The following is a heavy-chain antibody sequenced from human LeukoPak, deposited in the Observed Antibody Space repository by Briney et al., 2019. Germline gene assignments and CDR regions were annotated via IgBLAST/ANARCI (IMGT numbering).Heavy chain of an antibody. D-gene: IGHD5-18*01. CDR3: ARDGGYSADFDY. CDR2: TWSDGANK. Sequence: PGRSLRLSCAASGFTFSNYAIHWVRQAPGKGLEWVAVTWSDGANKYYADSVKGRFTISRDNSKKTVYLQMNSLRAEDTAVYYCARDGGYSADFDYWGQGTLVTVSS. V-gene: IGHV3-33*01. J-gene: IGHJ4*02. CDR1: GFTFSNYA.